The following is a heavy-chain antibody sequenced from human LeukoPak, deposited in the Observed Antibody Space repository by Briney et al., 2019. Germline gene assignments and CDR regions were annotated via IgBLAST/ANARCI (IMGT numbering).Heavy chain of an antibody. J-gene: IGHJ4*02. Sequence: SETLSLTCAVSGDSISNNKWWSRVRQPPGKGLEWIGEIFHSGSTNYNPSLKSRLTMSVDKSNNQFSLRLSSVTAADTAVYYCVYGGNSGDWLYWGQGTLVTVSS. V-gene: IGHV4-4*02. CDR2: IFHSGST. CDR3: VYGGNSGDWLY. CDR1: GDSISNNKW. D-gene: IGHD4-23*01.